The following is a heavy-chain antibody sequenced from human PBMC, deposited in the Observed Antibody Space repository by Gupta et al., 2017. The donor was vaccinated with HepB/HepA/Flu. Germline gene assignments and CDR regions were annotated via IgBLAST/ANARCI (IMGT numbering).Heavy chain of an antibody. D-gene: IGHD6-6*01. J-gene: IGHJ3*01. Sequence: QGQLVESGGAVVQPGRSLRISCAASGFTFSLHGMHWVRQAPGKGPEWVAIIWFDGTNKFYLDSGKGRFTVSKDNSTNTLYLQMNNLRDDDTAMYFCARASSVSVGESSALDLWCQVTMVTVSS. CDR3: ARASSVSVGESSALDL. V-gene: IGHV3-33*01. CDR1: GFTFSLHG. CDR2: IWFDGTNK.